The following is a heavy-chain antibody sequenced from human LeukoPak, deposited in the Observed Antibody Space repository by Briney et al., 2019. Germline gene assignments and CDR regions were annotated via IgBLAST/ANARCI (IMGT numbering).Heavy chain of an antibody. CDR3: ARGIAAAAVIRSWFDP. D-gene: IGHD6-13*01. Sequence: PSETLSLTCAVYGGSFSGYYWSWIRQPPGKGLEWIGETNHSGSTNYNPSLKSRVTISVDTSKNQFSLKLSSVTAADTAVYYCARGIAAAAVIRSWFDPWGQGTLVTVSS. J-gene: IGHJ5*02. CDR1: GGSFSGYY. V-gene: IGHV4-34*01. CDR2: TNHSGST.